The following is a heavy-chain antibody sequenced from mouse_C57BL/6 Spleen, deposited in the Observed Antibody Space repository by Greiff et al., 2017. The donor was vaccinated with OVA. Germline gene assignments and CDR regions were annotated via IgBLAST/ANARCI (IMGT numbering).Heavy chain of an antibody. Sequence: QVQLQQSGAELVRPGASVTLSCKASGYTFTDYEMHWVKQTPVHGLEWIGAIDPETGGTAYNQKFKGKAILTADKSSSTAYMELRSRTSEDSAVYYCTRSGNYWFAYWGQGTLVTVSA. CDR3: TRSGNYWFAY. CDR2: IDPETGGT. V-gene: IGHV1-15*01. CDR1: GYTFTDYE. J-gene: IGHJ3*01. D-gene: IGHD2-1*01.